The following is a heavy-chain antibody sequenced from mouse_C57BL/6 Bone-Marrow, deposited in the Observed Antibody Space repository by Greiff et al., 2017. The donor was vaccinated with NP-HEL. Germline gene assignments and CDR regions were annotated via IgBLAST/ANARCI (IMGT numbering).Heavy chain of an antibody. D-gene: IGHD1-1*01. J-gene: IGHJ4*01. Sequence: VQVVESGAELVKPGASVKISCKASGYAFSSYWMNWVKERPGKGLEWIGQIYPGDGDTKYNGKFKGKATLTADESSSTAYMQVSSLTSEDSAVYFCARGDYGSSRFGYAMDYWGQGTSVTVSS. CDR3: ARGDYGSSRFGYAMDY. CDR1: GYAFSSYW. V-gene: IGHV1-80*01. CDR2: IYPGDGDT.